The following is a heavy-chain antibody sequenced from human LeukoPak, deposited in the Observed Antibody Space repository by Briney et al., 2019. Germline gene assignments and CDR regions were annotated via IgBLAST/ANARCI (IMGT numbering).Heavy chain of an antibody. CDR1: GFTFSGNW. D-gene: IGHD3-22*01. J-gene: IGHJ4*02. CDR3: ARPYDTRGYFPDY. CDR2: INGDGSIT. Sequence: GGSLRLSCVASGFTFSGNWMHWVRQAPGKGLLWVSRINGDGSITKYADSMKGRFTISRDNAKNSLYLQMNSLGAEDTAVYYCARPYDTRGYFPDYWGQGTLVTVSS. V-gene: IGHV3-74*01.